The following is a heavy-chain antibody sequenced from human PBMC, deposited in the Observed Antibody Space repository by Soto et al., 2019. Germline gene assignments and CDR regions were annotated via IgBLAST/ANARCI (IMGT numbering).Heavy chain of an antibody. CDR3: ARMTTVTPRYFQH. V-gene: IGHV5-51*01. D-gene: IGHD4-17*01. CDR2: IYPGDSDT. J-gene: IGHJ1*01. CDR1: GYSITSYW. Sequence: EVQLVQSGAEVKKPGESLKISCQGSGYSITSYWIGWVRQMPGKGLEWMGIIYPGDSDTRYSPSFKGQATISAEKSISTAYLQWSSLKASDTAMYYCARMTTVTPRYFQHWGQGTLVTVSS.